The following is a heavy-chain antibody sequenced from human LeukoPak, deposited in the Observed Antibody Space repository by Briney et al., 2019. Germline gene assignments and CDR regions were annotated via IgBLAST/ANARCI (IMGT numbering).Heavy chain of an antibody. D-gene: IGHD3-10*01. CDR1: GGSFSGYY. Sequence: PSETLSLTCAVYGGSFSGYYWSWIRQPPGKGLEWIGEINHSGSTNYNPSLKSRVTISVDTSKNQFSLKLSSVTAADTAVYYCARLRGAPIRQFDPWGQGTLVTVSS. CDR3: ARLRGAPIRQFDP. J-gene: IGHJ5*02. V-gene: IGHV4-34*01. CDR2: INHSGST.